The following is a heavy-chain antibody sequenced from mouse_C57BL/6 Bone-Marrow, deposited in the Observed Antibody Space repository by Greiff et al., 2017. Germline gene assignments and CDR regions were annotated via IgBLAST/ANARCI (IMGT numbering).Heavy chain of an antibody. Sequence: WVKQRPGQGLEWIGEIDPSISYTNYNQKFKGKATLTVDTSSSTAYMQLSSLTSEDSAVYYSARGDYGSSIDYWGQGTTLTVSS. CDR3: ARGDYGSSIDY. D-gene: IGHD1-1*01. CDR2: IDPSISYT. V-gene: IGHV1-50*01. J-gene: IGHJ2*01.